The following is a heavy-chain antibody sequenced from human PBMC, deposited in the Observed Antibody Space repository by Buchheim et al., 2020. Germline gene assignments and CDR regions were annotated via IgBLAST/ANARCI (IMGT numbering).Heavy chain of an antibody. Sequence: QVQLVESGGGVVQPGRSLRLSCAASGFTFSSYGMHWVRQAPGQGLEWVAVIWYDGSNKYYADSVKGRFTISRDNSKNTLYLQMNSLRAEDTAVYYCARIYCGGDCYSGSYYYYYYMDVWGKGTT. CDR2: IWYDGSNK. D-gene: IGHD2-21*01. V-gene: IGHV3-33*01. J-gene: IGHJ6*03. CDR3: ARIYCGGDCYSGSYYYYYYMDV. CDR1: GFTFSSYG.